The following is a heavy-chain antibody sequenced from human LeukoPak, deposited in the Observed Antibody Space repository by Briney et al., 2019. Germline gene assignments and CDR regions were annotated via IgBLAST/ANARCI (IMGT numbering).Heavy chain of an antibody. Sequence: PGRSLRLSCAASGFTFDDYAMHWVRQAPGKGLDWVSGISWNSGSIGYADSVKGRFTISRDNAKNSLYLQMNSLRAEDMALYYCAKDFSAVTSGYFQHWGQGTLVNVSS. J-gene: IGHJ1*01. D-gene: IGHD4-17*01. CDR1: GFTFDDYA. CDR2: ISWNSGSI. V-gene: IGHV3-9*03. CDR3: AKDFSAVTSGYFQH.